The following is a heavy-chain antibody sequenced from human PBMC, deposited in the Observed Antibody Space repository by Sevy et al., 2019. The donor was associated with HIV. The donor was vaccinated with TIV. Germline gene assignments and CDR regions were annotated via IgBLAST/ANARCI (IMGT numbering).Heavy chain of an antibody. V-gene: IGHV3-23*01. CDR2: ISGSGGST. J-gene: IGHJ4*02. CDR3: AKDLYYYDSSGYYTFDY. CDR1: GFTFSSYA. Sequence: GGSLRLSCAASGFTFSSYAMSWVRQAPGKGLEWVSAISGSGGSTYYTDSVKGRFTISRDNSKNTLYLQMNSLRAEDTAVYYCAKDLYYYDSSGYYTFDYWGQGTLVTVSS. D-gene: IGHD3-22*01.